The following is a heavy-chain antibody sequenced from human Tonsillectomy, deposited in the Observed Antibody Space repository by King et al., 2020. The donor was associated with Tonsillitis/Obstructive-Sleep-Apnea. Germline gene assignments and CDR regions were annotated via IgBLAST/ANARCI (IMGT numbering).Heavy chain of an antibody. J-gene: IGHJ4*02. CDR2: IKSKADGGTT. CDR3: TTDILTGYPFDY. V-gene: IGHV3-15*01. CDR1: GFTFSNAW. Sequence: VQLVESGGGLVKPGGSLRLSCAASGFTFSNAWMNWVRQAPGKGLEWVGRIKSKADGGTTDYAAPVKGRFTISRDDSKNTLYLQMNNLKTEDTAVYYCTTDILTGYPFDYWGQGTLVTVSS. D-gene: IGHD3-9*01.